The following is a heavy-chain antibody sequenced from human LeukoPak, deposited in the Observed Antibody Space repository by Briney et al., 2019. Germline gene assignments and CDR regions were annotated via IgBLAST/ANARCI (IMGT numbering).Heavy chain of an antibody. J-gene: IGHJ3*02. CDR3: TRAVWENYYDSSGSYAFDI. V-gene: IGHV3-49*03. D-gene: IGHD3-22*01. CDR2: IRSKAYGGTT. CDR1: GFTFGDYA. Sequence: PGRSLRLSCTASGFTFGDYAMSWFRQAPGKGLEWVGFIRSKAYGGTTEYVASVKGRFTISRDDSKSIAYLQMNSLKTEDTAVYYCTRAVWENYYDSSGSYAFDIWGQGTMVTVSS.